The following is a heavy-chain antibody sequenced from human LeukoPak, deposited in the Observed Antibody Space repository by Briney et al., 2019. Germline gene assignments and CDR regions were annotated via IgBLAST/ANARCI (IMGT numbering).Heavy chain of an antibody. J-gene: IGHJ4*02. V-gene: IGHV3-7*01. CDR3: ARDSSGYQ. D-gene: IGHD3-22*01. CDR1: GFTFSTYW. CDR2: IKEDGSEK. Sequence: GGSLRLSCAASGFTFSTYWMSWVRQAPGKGLEWVANIKEDGSEKYYGDSVKGRLTISRDNAKNSLYLQMNSLRAEDTAVYYCARDSSGYQWGQGTLVTVSS.